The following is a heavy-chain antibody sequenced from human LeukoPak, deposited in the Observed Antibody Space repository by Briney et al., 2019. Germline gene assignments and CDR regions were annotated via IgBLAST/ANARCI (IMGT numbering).Heavy chain of an antibody. J-gene: IGHJ4*02. Sequence: GGSLRLSCAASGFTFNDYAMKWVRQAPGKGLGWDSAISRTSAYIYYSDSVKGRFTISRDNAKNSVYLQMDSLRAEDTAFYYCARDERRYCPDSSCYPGDYWGQGILATVSS. V-gene: IGHV3-21*01. D-gene: IGHD2-8*02. CDR2: ISRTSAYI. CDR1: GFTFNDYA. CDR3: ARDERRYCPDSSCYPGDY.